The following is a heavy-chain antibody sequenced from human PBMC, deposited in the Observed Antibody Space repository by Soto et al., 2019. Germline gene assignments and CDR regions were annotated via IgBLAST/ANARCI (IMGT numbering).Heavy chain of an antibody. Sequence: GGSLRLSCAASGFSISSSALHWVRQAPGKGLEWVSVISSNSSDKYYADSVKGRFTISRDNATNSLYLQMNSLRAEDTAVYYCARTFYYCSGGSCKSNWFDPWGQGTLVNVSS. V-gene: IGHV3-48*01. CDR1: GFSISSSA. J-gene: IGHJ5*02. D-gene: IGHD2-15*01. CDR3: ARTFYYCSGGSCKSNWFDP. CDR2: ISSNSSDK.